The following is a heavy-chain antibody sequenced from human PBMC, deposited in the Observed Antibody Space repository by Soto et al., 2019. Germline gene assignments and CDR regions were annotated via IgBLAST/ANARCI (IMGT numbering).Heavy chain of an antibody. Sequence: PSETLSLTCTVSGGSISSSTYYWGWMRQPPGKGLEWIASFFIGGNTYYNPALRSRVTISVDTSENQFSLKLSSVTAADTAIYYCARADFWGGYSYCGLDVWGQGTTVTVSS. CDR3: ARADFWGGYSYCGLDV. J-gene: IGHJ6*02. V-gene: IGHV4-39*07. CDR1: GGSISSSTYY. D-gene: IGHD3-3*01. CDR2: FFIGGNT.